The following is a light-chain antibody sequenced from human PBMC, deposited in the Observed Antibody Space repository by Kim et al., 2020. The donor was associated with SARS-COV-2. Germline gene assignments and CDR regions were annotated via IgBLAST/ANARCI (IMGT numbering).Light chain of an antibody. CDR1: SSTIGAGYD. Sequence: QGVTTSGTGSSSTIGAGYDVHWYQQLPGTAPKLLIYGNSNRPSGVPDRFSGSKSGTSASLAITGLQAEDEADYYCQSYDSSLSGYVFGTGTKVTVL. CDR3: QSYDSSLSGYV. J-gene: IGLJ1*01. V-gene: IGLV1-40*01. CDR2: GNS.